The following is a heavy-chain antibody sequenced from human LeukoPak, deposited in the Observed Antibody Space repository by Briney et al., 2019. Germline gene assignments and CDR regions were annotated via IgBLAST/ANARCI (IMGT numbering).Heavy chain of an antibody. CDR1: GFTFSDYT. CDR2: IGSGDNPT. Sequence: GGSLRLSCAASGFTFSDYTMNWVRQAPGKGLEWVSSIGSGDNPTYYADSVKGRFTISRDNSKNTLYLQMNSLRAEDTAVYYCAKDYGPLLASYYYYGMDVWGQGTTVTVSS. CDR3: AKDYGPLLASYYYYGMDV. D-gene: IGHD1-26*01. V-gene: IGHV3-23*01. J-gene: IGHJ6*02.